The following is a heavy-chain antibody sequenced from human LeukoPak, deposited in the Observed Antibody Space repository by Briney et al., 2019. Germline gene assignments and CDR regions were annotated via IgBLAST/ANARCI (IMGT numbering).Heavy chain of an antibody. V-gene: IGHV3-7*01. CDR1: GFTFTNYW. J-gene: IGHJ4*02. CDR2: IKQDRSEK. Sequence: GGSLRLSCAASGFTFTNYWMSWVRKAPGKGLELVANIKQDRSEKYYVDSVNGRFTISRDNAKNSLYLQMNSLRAEDTAVYYCARLREIPVFGVVTKSTSYFDSWGQGTLVTVSS. D-gene: IGHD3-3*01. CDR3: ARLREIPVFGVVTKSTSYFDS.